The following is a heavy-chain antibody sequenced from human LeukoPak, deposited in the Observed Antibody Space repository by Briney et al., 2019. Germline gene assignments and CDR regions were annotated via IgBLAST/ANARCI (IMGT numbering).Heavy chain of an antibody. CDR1: GYTFTGYY. V-gene: IGHV1-2*02. D-gene: IGHD5-18*01. CDR3: ARDGDTYGYYYYGLDV. J-gene: IGHJ6*02. CDR2: INANSGGT. Sequence: ASVKVSCKASGYTFTGYYMHWVRQAPGQGLEWMGWINANSGGTKYAQTFKGRVTMTRDTSISTAYMELSSLRSDDTAVYYCARDGDTYGYYYYGLDVWGRGTTVTVSS.